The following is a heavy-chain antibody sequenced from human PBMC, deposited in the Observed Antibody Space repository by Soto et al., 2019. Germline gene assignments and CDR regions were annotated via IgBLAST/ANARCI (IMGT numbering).Heavy chain of an antibody. J-gene: IGHJ6*02. CDR1: GYTFTSYG. CDR2: ISAYNGNT. D-gene: IGHD3-3*01. CDR3: ARDVVTIFGVVIPGYYGMDV. Sequence: AASVKVSCKASGYTFTSYGISWVRQAPGQGLEWMGWISAYNGNTNYAQKFQGRVTMTTDTSTSTAYMELRSLRSDDTAVYYCARDVVTIFGVVIPGYYGMDVWGQGTTVTVSS. V-gene: IGHV1-18*01.